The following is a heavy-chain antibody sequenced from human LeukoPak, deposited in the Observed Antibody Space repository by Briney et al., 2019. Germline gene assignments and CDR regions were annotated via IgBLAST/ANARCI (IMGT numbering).Heavy chain of an antibody. V-gene: IGHV1-69*06. J-gene: IGHJ4*02. D-gene: IGHD3-10*01. CDR3: ARGGFGELLYQPNYFDY. Sequence: ASVKVSCKASGGTFSSYAISWVRQAPGQGLEWMGGIIPIFGTANYAQKFQGRVTITADKSTSTAYMELSSLRSEDTAVYYCARGGFGELLYQPNYFDYWGQGTLVTVSS. CDR2: IIPIFGTA. CDR1: GGTFSSYA.